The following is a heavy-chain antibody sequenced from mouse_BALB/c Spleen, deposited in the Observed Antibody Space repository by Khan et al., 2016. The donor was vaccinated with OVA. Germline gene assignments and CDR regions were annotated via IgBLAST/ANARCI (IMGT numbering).Heavy chain of an antibody. CDR3: AKTYYSYDRYFDV. CDR2: INPYTGEP. Sequence: QVQLQQSGPELKKPGETVKISCKASGYTFTNYGMNWVKQAPGKGLKWMGWINPYTGEPTYADDFKGRFAFSLETSASTAYLQINNLKNEDMATYFCAKTYYSYDRYFDVWGAGTTVTVSS. J-gene: IGHJ1*01. V-gene: IGHV9-1*02. D-gene: IGHD2-12*01. CDR1: GYTFTNYG.